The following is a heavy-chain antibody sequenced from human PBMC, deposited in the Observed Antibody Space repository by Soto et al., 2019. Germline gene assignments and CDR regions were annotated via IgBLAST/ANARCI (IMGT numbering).Heavy chain of an antibody. V-gene: IGHV3-53*01. J-gene: IGHJ6*02. CDR2: IYPVGGT. Sequence: GGSLRLSCAASGFAVSNNYMNWVRQAPGKGLEWVALIYPVGGTYYADSVKGRFTISRDNSKNTLYLQIRNLRAEDTAVYYCARDRSSSLPSYYAMDVWGQGTTVTVSS. D-gene: IGHD2-2*01. CDR3: ARDRSSSLPSYYAMDV. CDR1: GFAVSNNY.